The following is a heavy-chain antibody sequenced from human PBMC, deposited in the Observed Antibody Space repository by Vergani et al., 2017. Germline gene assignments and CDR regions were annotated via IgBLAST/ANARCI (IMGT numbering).Heavy chain of an antibody. Sequence: QITLKESGPTLVKPPQTLTLTCTFSGFSLSASAPGVAWIRQPPGKALEWLGVVYYNDEKRYTPSLKGRLTITKDTSKSQVVLTMTNMDRVDTATYSCAHIQCHGSCLNAELDYWGQGTLVTVSS. D-gene: IGHD1-26*01. CDR1: GFSLSASAPG. J-gene: IGHJ4*02. V-gene: IGHV2-5*01. CDR2: VYYNDEK. CDR3: AHIQCHGSCLNAELDY.